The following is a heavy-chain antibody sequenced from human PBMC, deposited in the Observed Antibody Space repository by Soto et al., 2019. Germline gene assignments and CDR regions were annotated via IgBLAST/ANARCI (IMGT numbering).Heavy chain of an antibody. Sequence: GGSLRLSCAASGFTFSSYAMHWVRQAPGKGLEWVAVISYDGSNKYYADSVKGRFTISRDNSKNTLYLQMNSLRAEDTAVYYCARDFRIAAAASPYYGMDVWGQGTTVTVSS. V-gene: IGHV3-30-3*01. CDR1: GFTFSSYA. D-gene: IGHD6-13*01. CDR2: ISYDGSNK. J-gene: IGHJ6*02. CDR3: ARDFRIAAAASPYYGMDV.